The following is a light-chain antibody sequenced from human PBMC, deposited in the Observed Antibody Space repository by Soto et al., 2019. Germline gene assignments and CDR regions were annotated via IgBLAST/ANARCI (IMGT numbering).Light chain of an antibody. J-gene: IGKJ2*01. CDR1: QSVSSSY. V-gene: IGKV3-20*01. Sequence: EIVLTQSPGTLYLSPGERATLSCRARQSVSSSYLAWYQQKPGQAPRLLIYGASGRATGIPDRFSGSGSGTDFTLTISRLEPEDFAVYYCQQYPGYTFGQGTKLEIK. CDR2: GAS. CDR3: QQYPGYT.